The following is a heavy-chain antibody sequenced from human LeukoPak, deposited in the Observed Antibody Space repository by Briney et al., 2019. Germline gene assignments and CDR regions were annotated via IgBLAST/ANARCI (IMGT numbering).Heavy chain of an antibody. J-gene: IGHJ4*02. Sequence: ASVTVSCKASGYTFTGYYMHWVRQAPGQGLEWMGWINPNSGGTNYAQKFQGRVTMTRDTSISTAYMELSRLRSDDTAVYYCARVRARGIAAAGIDYWGQGTLVTVSS. CDR3: ARVRARGIAAAGIDY. CDR2: INPNSGGT. V-gene: IGHV1-2*02. D-gene: IGHD6-13*01. CDR1: GYTFTGYY.